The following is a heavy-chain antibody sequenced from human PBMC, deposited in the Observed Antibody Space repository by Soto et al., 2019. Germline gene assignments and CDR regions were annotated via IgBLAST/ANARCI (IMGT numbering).Heavy chain of an antibody. D-gene: IGHD3-10*01. CDR3: ARDFHRIILLWFGGPLDY. CDR2: ISAYNGNT. V-gene: IGHV1-18*01. Sequence: QVQLVQSGAEVKKPGASVKVSCKASGYTFTSYGISWVRQAPGQGLEWMGWISAYNGNTNYAQKLQGRVTMTTDTSTSTAYMELRSLRSDDTAVYYCARDFHRIILLWFGGPLDYWGQGTLVTVSS. CDR1: GYTFTSYG. J-gene: IGHJ4*02.